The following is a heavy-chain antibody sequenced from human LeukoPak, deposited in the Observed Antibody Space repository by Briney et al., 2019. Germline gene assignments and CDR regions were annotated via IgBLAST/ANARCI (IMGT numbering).Heavy chain of an antibody. Sequence: SETLSLTCTVSGGSISRYYWSWIRQPAGKGLGWIGRIYTSGSTNYNPSLKSPVTMSVDTSKNQFSLKLSSVTAADTAVYYCARMVRGVSSVDYWGQGTLVTVSS. V-gene: IGHV4-4*07. CDR1: GGSISRYY. D-gene: IGHD3-10*01. CDR2: IYTSGST. J-gene: IGHJ4*02. CDR3: ARMVRGVSSVDY.